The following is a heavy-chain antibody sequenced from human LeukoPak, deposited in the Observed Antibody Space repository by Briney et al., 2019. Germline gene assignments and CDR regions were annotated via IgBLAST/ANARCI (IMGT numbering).Heavy chain of an antibody. D-gene: IGHD5-18*01. CDR3: ARETGSVDTAMVTGYDY. V-gene: IGHV4-30-2*01. Sequence: PSGTLSLTCAVSGGSISSGGYSWSWIRQPPGKGLEWIGYIYHSGSTYYNPSLKSRVTISVDRSKNQFSLKLSSVTAADTAVYYCARETGSVDTAMVTGYDYWGQGTLVTVSS. J-gene: IGHJ4*02. CDR2: IYHSGST. CDR1: GGSISSGGYS.